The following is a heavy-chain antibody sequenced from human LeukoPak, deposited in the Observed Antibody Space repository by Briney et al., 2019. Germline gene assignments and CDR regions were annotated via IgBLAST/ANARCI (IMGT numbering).Heavy chain of an antibody. V-gene: IGHV3-30-3*01. CDR2: ISYDGSNK. CDR1: GFTFSSYA. J-gene: IGHJ4*02. Sequence: PGGSLRLSCAASGFTFSSYAMHWVRQAPGKGLEWVAVISYDGSNKYYADSVKGRFTISRDNSKNTLYLQMNSLRAEDTAVYYCARACSSGWYYFDYWGQGTLVTVSS. CDR3: ARACSSGWYYFDY. D-gene: IGHD6-19*01.